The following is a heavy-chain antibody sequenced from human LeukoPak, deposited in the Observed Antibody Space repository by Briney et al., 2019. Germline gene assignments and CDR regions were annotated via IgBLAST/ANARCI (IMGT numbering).Heavy chain of an antibody. V-gene: IGHV3-21*01. CDR2: ISSRSSYI. D-gene: IGHD6-6*01. Sequence: GGSLRLSCAASGFTFSSYSMNWVRQAPGKGLEWVSSISSRSSYIYYADSVKGRFTISRDNAKNSLYLQMNSLRAEDTAVYYCARGDVAARLRAVPNALYYFDYWGQGTPVTVSS. J-gene: IGHJ4*02. CDR1: GFTFSSYS. CDR3: ARGDVAARLRAVPNALYYFDY.